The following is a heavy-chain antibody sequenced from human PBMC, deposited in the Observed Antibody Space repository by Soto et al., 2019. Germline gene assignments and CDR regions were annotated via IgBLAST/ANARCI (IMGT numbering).Heavy chain of an antibody. CDR1: GFTFSNAW. Sequence: GGSLRLSCAASGFTFSNAWMNWVRQAPGKGLEWVGRIKSKTDGGTTDYAAPVKGRFTISRDDSKNTLYLQMNSLKTEDTAVYYCTTPTAAGIRVYFDYWGQGTLVTVSS. J-gene: IGHJ4*02. CDR3: TTPTAAGIRVYFDY. V-gene: IGHV3-15*07. CDR2: IKSKTDGGTT. D-gene: IGHD6-13*01.